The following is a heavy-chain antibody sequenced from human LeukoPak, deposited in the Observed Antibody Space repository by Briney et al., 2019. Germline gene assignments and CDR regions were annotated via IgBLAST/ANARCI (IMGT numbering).Heavy chain of an antibody. D-gene: IGHD3-22*01. CDR3: ARDYYDSRGYYGMDV. Sequence: GGSLRLSCAASGFTFSDYYMSWIRQAPGQGLEWVSYISSSGRTIHYADSVKGRFTISRDNAKNSLYLEMNSLRAEDTAVYYCARDYYDSRGYYGMDVWGQGTTVTVSS. CDR1: GFTFSDYY. J-gene: IGHJ6*02. CDR2: ISSSGRTI. V-gene: IGHV3-11*01.